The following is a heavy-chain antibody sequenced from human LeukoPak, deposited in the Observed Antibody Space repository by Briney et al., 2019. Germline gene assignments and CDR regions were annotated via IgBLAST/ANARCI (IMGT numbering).Heavy chain of an antibody. V-gene: IGHV4-34*01. CDR3: ARASRGDIVVVVAATALDY. CDR1: GGSFSGNY. D-gene: IGHD2-15*01. Sequence: SETPSLTCAVYGGSFSGNYWSWIRQPPGKGLEWIGEINHSGSTNYNPSLKSRVTISVDTSKNQFSLKLSSVTAADTAVYYCARASRGDIVVVVAATALDYWGQGTLVTVSS. CDR2: INHSGST. J-gene: IGHJ4*02.